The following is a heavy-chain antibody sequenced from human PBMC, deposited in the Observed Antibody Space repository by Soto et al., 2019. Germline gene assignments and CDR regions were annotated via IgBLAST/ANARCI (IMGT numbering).Heavy chain of an antibody. Sequence: QVQIVQSGAEVKKPGASVRVSCKASGYSFSTFAIHWVRQAPGQRLEWMGWINAGNGDTKYSEKFQGRVTITGRTSASTAYMDLSSLRSEDTALYYCATQGRTTTEFDFWGQGTLVTVSS. D-gene: IGHD4-4*01. V-gene: IGHV1-3*01. J-gene: IGHJ4*02. CDR3: ATQGRTTTEFDF. CDR2: INAGNGDT. CDR1: GYSFSTFA.